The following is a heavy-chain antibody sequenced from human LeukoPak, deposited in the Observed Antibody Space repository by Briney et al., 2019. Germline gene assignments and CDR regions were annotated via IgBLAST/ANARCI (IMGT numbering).Heavy chain of an antibody. J-gene: IGHJ6*02. D-gene: IGHD3-3*01. CDR1: GGTFSSYA. V-gene: IGHV1-69*13. CDR3: ARCLYYDFWSGYYPYYYYYGMDV. Sequence: ASVEVSCKASGGTFSSYAISWVRQAPGQGLEWMGGIIPIFGTANYAQKFQGRVTITADESTSTAYMELSSLRSEDTAVYYCARCLYYDFWSGYYPYYYYYGMDVWGQGTTVTVSS. CDR2: IIPIFGTA.